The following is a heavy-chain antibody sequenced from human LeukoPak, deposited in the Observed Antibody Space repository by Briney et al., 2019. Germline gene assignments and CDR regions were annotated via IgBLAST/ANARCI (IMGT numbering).Heavy chain of an antibody. D-gene: IGHD5-18*01. CDR2: IIPIFGTA. CDR1: GGTFNSYA. J-gene: IGHJ3*02. V-gene: IGHV1-69*06. CDR3: ASRKSYGLLGDAFDI. Sequence: SVKVSCKASGGTFNSYAISWVRQAPGQGLEWMGGIIPIFGTANYAQKFQGRVTITADKSTSTAYMELSSLRSEDTAVYYCASRKSYGLLGDAFDIWAKGQWSPSLQ.